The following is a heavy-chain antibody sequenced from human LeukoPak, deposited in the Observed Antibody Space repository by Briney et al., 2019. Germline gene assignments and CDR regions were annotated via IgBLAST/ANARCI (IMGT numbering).Heavy chain of an antibody. CDR2: INPKSGGT. CDR1: GYTFTGYY. V-gene: IGHV1-2*02. J-gene: IGHJ4*02. D-gene: IGHD2-2*01. CDR3: ARTRPRYCSSTSCHFDY. Sequence: ASVKVSCKASGYTFTGYYIHWVRQAPGQGLEWMGWINPKSGGTNYAQKFQGRVTITADKSTSTAYMELSSLRSEDTAVYYCARTRPRYCSSTSCHFDYWGQGTLVTVSS.